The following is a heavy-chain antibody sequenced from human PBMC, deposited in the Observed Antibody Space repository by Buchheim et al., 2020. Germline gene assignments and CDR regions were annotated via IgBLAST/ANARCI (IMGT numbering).Heavy chain of an antibody. V-gene: IGHV4-31*03. Sequence: QVQLQESGPGLVKPSQTLSLTCTVSGGSISSGGYYWSWIRQHPGKGLEWIGYIYYSGSTYYNPSLKSRVTISVDKSKNQFSLKLSSVTAADTAVYYCARGYCSSTSCYFTPTIWGQGTL. D-gene: IGHD2-2*01. CDR1: GGSISSGGYY. J-gene: IGHJ4*02. CDR3: ARGYCSSTSCYFTPTI. CDR2: IYYSGST.